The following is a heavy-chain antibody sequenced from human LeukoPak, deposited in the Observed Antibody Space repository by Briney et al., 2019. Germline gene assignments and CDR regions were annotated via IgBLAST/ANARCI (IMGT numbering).Heavy chain of an antibody. V-gene: IGHV1-69*05. Sequence: SVKVSCKASGGTFINYAISWVRQAPGQGLEWMGGIIPIFRTPNYAQKFQGRVTITTDESTTTAYMDLTSLTSEDTAVYYCAIASVPGAIERPFDPFDIWGQGTMITISS. D-gene: IGHD2-2*02. CDR3: AIASVPGAIERPFDPFDI. CDR2: IIPIFRTP. CDR1: GGTFINYA. J-gene: IGHJ3*02.